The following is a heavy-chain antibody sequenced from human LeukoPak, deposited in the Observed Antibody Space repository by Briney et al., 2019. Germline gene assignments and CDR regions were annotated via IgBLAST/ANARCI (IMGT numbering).Heavy chain of an antibody. J-gene: IGHJ5*02. CDR3: ARGRLISYSSWYLVGWFDP. V-gene: IGHV1-69*05. Sequence: SVKGSCKASGGTFSSYAISWVRQAPGQGLEWMGRIIPIFGTANYAQKFQGRVTITTDESTSTAYMELSSLRSEDTAVYYCARGRLISYSSWYLVGWFDPWGQGTLVTVSP. CDR2: IIPIFGTA. D-gene: IGHD6-13*01. CDR1: GGTFSSYA.